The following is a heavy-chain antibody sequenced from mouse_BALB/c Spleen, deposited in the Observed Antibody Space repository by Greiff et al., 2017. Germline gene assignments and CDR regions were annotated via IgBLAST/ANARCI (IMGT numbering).Heavy chain of an antibody. Sequence: EVKVVESGTVLARPGASVKMSCKASGYSFTSYWMHWVKQRPGQGLEWIGAIYPGNSDTSYNQKFKGKAKLTAVTSASTAYMELSSLTNEDSAVYYCTRYYGSSWYFDVWGAGTTVTVSS. CDR3: TRYYGSSWYFDV. D-gene: IGHD1-1*01. CDR2: IYPGNSDT. CDR1: GYSFTSYW. V-gene: IGHV1-5*01. J-gene: IGHJ1*01.